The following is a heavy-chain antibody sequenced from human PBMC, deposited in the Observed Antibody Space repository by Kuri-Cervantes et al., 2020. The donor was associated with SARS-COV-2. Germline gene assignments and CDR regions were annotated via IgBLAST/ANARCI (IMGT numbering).Heavy chain of an antibody. Sequence: SETLSLTCAVSGYSISSDYYWGWIRQPPGKGLEWIGSIYHSGSTYYNPSLKSRVTISVDTSKNQFSLKLSSVTAADTAVYYCARDDIVVVVAATPARYLPSYGSYYYYGMDVWGQGTTVTVSS. V-gene: IGHV4-38-2*02. J-gene: IGHJ6*02. CDR2: IYHSGST. CDR1: GYSISSDYY. CDR3: ARDDIVVVVAATPARYLPSYGSYYYYGMDV. D-gene: IGHD2-15*01.